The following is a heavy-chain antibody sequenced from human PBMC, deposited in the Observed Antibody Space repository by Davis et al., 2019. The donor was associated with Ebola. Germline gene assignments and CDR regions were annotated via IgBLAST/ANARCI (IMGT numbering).Heavy chain of an antibody. J-gene: IGHJ4*02. CDR3: AREGLELGATDG. CDR2: INPSDGST. D-gene: IGHD1-26*01. Sequence: ASVKVSCKASGYTFTVYYMHWVRQAPGQGLEWMGVINPSDGSTSYAQKFQGRVTMTSDTSTSTVYMELSSLRSEDTAVYYCAREGLELGATDGWGRGTLVTVSS. CDR1: GYTFTVYY. V-gene: IGHV1-46*01.